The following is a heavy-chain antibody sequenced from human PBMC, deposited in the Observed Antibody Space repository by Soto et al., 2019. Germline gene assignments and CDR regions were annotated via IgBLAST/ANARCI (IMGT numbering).Heavy chain of an antibody. CDR1: GFTFSSYW. CDR3: ARVAPYTYNYYYYYMDV. Sequence: GGSLRLSCAASGFTFSSYWMHWVRQAPGKGLEWVAVIWYDGSNKYYADSVKGRFTISRDNSKNTLYLQMNSLRAEDTAVYYCARVAPYTYNYYYYYMDVWGKGTTVTVSS. D-gene: IGHD1-20*01. CDR2: IWYDGSNK. V-gene: IGHV3-33*08. J-gene: IGHJ6*03.